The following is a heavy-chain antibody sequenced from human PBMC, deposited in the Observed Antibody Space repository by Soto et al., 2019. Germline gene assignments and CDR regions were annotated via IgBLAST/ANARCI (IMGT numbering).Heavy chain of an antibody. CDR1: GFTFSSYW. V-gene: IGHV3-7*03. CDR3: ARGVTYYYDSSGYPKNTNWFEP. CDR2: IKQDGSEK. J-gene: IGHJ5*02. Sequence: GGSLRLSCAASGFTFSSYWMSWVRQAPGKGLEWVANIKQDGSEKYYVDSVKGRFTISRDNAKNSLYLQMNSLRAEDTAVYYCARGVTYYYDSSGYPKNTNWFEPWGQGTLVTVSS. D-gene: IGHD3-22*01.